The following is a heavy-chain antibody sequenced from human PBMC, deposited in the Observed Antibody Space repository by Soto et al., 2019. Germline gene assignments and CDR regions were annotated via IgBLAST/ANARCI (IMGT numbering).Heavy chain of an antibody. CDR2: IYHSGST. Sequence: QVQLQESGPGLVKPSGTLSLTCAVSSGSISSSNWWSWVRQPPGKGLEWIGEIYHSGSTNYNPSLKSRVTTSVDKSKNQFSLKLSSVTAADTAVYYCARESIAVAGTGDFDYWGQGTLVTVSS. V-gene: IGHV4-4*02. CDR1: SGSISSSNW. J-gene: IGHJ4*02. D-gene: IGHD6-19*01. CDR3: ARESIAVAGTGDFDY.